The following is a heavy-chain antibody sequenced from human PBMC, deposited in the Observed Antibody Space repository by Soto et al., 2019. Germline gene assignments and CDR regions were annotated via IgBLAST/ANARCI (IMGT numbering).Heavy chain of an antibody. CDR3: ARATPMVAVDY. V-gene: IGHV3-30-3*01. D-gene: IGHD2-15*01. CDR1: GFTFSSYA. CDR2: ISYDGSNK. J-gene: IGHJ4*02. Sequence: HPXGSLRLSCAASGFTFSSYAMHWVRQAPGKGLEWVAVISYDGSNKYYADSVKGRFTISRDNSKNTLYLQMNSLRAEDTAVYYCARATPMVAVDYWGQGTLVTVSS.